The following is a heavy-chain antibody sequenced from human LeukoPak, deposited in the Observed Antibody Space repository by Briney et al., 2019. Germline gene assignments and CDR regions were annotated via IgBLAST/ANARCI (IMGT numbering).Heavy chain of an antibody. CDR2: INPNSGGT. Sequence: ASVKVSCKASGYTFTGYYMHWVRQAPGQGLEWMGWINPNSGGTNYAQSFQGRVTMTRDTSISTVYMELNRLTSDDTAIYSCARMPVALDIWGQGTRVTVSS. CDR3: ARMPVALDI. V-gene: IGHV1-2*02. J-gene: IGHJ3*02. CDR1: GYTFTGYY. D-gene: IGHD2-2*01.